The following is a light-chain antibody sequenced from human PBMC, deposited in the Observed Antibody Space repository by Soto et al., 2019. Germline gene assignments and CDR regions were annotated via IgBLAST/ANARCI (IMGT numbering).Light chain of an antibody. CDR3: QQYGNSPPYT. Sequence: EVVLTQSPGTLSWSPGERVTVSCRTSQRVSSRYLAWYQQEPGQAPRVLIDGASNRATGIPDRFSGSGSGTEFTLTISRLEPEDFAVYYCQQYGNSPPYTFGQGTRLEIK. CDR1: QRVSSRY. V-gene: IGKV3-20*01. CDR2: GAS. J-gene: IGKJ5*01.